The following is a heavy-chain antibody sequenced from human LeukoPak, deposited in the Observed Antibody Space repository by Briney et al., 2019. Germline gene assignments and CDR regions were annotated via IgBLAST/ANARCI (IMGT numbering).Heavy chain of an antibody. CDR1: GGTFSSYA. V-gene: IGHV1-69*01. J-gene: IGHJ4*02. CDR3: ARERGGSRGFDY. CDR2: IIPIFGTA. Sequence: SVKVSCKASGGTFSSYASSWVRQAPGQGLEWMGGIIPIFGTANYAQKFQGRVTITADESTSTAYMELSSLRSEDTAVYYCARERGGSRGFDYWGQGTLVTVSS. D-gene: IGHD2-15*01.